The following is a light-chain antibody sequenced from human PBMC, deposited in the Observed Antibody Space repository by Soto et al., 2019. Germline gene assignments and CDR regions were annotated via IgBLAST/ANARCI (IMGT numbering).Light chain of an antibody. CDR1: QSISSW. V-gene: IGKV1-5*01. Sequence: DIQMTQSPSTLSASVGDRVTITCRASQSISSWLAWYQQKPGKAPKLLIYDASSLESGVPSRFSGSGSGTEFTLTISSLQPDDFATYYGQQYNSLSWTFGQGTKVEIK. CDR2: DAS. J-gene: IGKJ1*01. CDR3: QQYNSLSWT.